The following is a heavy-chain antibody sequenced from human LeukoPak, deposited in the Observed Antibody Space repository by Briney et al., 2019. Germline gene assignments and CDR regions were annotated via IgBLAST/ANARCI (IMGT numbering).Heavy chain of an antibody. J-gene: IGHJ4*02. CDR2: ICSNDNNT. D-gene: IGHD2-15*01. V-gene: IGHV3-23*01. CDR1: GFTFSSYA. CDR3: AKGTSSSCYSAPNY. Sequence: GGSLRLSCAASGFTFSSYAMNWVRQAPGKGLEWVSAICSNDNNTYYASSVKGRFTISRDNSKNTLSLQLNSLRAEDTAVHYCAKGTSSSCYSAPNYWGQGTLVTVSS.